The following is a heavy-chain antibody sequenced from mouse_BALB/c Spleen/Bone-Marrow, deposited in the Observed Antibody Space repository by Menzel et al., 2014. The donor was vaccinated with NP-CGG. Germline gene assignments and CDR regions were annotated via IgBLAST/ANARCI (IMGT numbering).Heavy chain of an antibody. CDR3: ARGRTTVVSDY. Sequence: QVQLQQSGAEVVKPGASVKVSCKASGYTFTNYWMQWVKQRPGQGLEWIGKIEPSDSYTNYNQDFKGKATLTVDKSSSTAYMQLSSLTSEDSAVYYCARGRTTVVSDYWGQGTSLTVSS. CDR2: IEPSDSYT. D-gene: IGHD1-1*01. J-gene: IGHJ2*02. CDR1: GYTFTNYW. V-gene: IGHV1-69*02.